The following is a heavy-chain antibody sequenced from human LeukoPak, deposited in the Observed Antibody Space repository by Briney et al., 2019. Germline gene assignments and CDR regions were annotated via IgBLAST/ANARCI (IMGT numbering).Heavy chain of an antibody. V-gene: IGHV3-7*01. Sequence: GGSLRLSCTASGFTFGDYVMSWVRQAPGKGLEWVANIKQDGGEKYYVDSVKDRFTISRDNAKNSLILQMNSLRAEDTAVYYCARVLRYDNSGHDSFDIWGQGTMATVTS. J-gene: IGHJ3*02. CDR2: IKQDGGEK. CDR1: GFTFGDYV. D-gene: IGHD3-22*01. CDR3: ARVLRYDNSGHDSFDI.